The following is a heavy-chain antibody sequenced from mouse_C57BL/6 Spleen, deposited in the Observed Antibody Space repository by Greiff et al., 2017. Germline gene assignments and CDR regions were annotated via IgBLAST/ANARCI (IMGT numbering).Heavy chain of an antibody. D-gene: IGHD1-1*01. J-gene: IGHJ4*01. CDR3: ARPITTVEARAMDY. Sequence: VQLQQSGAELARPGASVKLSCKASGYTFTSYGISWVKQRTGQGLEWIGEIYPRSGNTYYNEKFKGKATLTADKSSSTAYMELRSLTSEDSAVYFCARPITTVEARAMDYWGQGTSVTVSS. CDR2: IYPRSGNT. V-gene: IGHV1-81*01. CDR1: GYTFTSYG.